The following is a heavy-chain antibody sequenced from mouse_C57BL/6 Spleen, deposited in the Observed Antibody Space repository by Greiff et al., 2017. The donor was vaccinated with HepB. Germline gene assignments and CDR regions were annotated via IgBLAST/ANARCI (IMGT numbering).Heavy chain of an antibody. Sequence: DVQLVESGGGLVQPGESLKLSCESNEYEFPSHDMSWVRKTPEKRLELVAAINSDGGSTYYPDTMERRFIISRDNTKKTLYLQMSSLRSEDTALYYCARAPLLLRTSYWYFDVWGTGTTVTVSS. CDR1: EYEFPSHD. CDR2: INSDGGST. CDR3: ARAPLLLRTSYWYFDV. J-gene: IGHJ1*03. D-gene: IGHD1-1*01. V-gene: IGHV5-2*01.